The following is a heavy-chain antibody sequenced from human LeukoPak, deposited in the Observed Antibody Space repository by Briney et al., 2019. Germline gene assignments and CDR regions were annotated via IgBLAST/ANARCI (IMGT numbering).Heavy chain of an antibody. CDR3: ARVFGGGYYYY. CDR2: ISTSGSII. Sequence: GGSLRLSCAASGFTFSDYHMSWIRQAPGKGLEWVSYISTSGSIIYHADSVKGRFTITRDNAKNSLYLQMNSLRAEDTAVYYCARVFGGGYYYYWGQGTLVTVSS. CDR1: GFTFSDYH. V-gene: IGHV3-11*01. D-gene: IGHD3-22*01. J-gene: IGHJ4*02.